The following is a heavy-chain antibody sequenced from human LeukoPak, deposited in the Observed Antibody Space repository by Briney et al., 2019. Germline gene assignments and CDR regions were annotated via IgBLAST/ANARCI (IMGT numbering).Heavy chain of an antibody. CDR1: GFTFSSYG. CDR2: IRYDGSNK. D-gene: IGHD3-10*01. J-gene: IGHJ4*02. CDR3: AKAPRPSYYFDY. Sequence: AGGSLRLSCAASGFTFSSYGMHWVRQAPGKGLEWVAFIRYDGSNKYYADSVKGRFTISRDNSKNTLYLQMNSLRAEDTAVYYCAKAPRPSYYFDYWGQGTLVTVSS. V-gene: IGHV3-30*02.